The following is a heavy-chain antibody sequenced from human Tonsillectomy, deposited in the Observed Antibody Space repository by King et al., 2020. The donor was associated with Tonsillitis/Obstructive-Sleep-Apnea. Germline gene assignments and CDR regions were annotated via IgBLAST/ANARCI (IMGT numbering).Heavy chain of an antibody. Sequence: LQLQESGPGLVKPSETLSLTCTVSGGSVSSSTYHWGWIRQPPGRGLEWIGSIYYSGTTYYNPSLKSRITISVYTSKNQFSLKLSSVAAADTAVYYCASRGADQWLDSLHYLDYWGQGTLVTVSS. CDR3: ASRGADQWLDSLHYLDY. CDR2: IYYSGTT. D-gene: IGHD6-19*01. V-gene: IGHV4-39*01. CDR1: GGSVSSSTYH. J-gene: IGHJ4*02.